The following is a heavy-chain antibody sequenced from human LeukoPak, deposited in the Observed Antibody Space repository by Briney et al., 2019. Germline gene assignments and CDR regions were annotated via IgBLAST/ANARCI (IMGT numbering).Heavy chain of an antibody. CDR1: GYTFTSYH. J-gene: IGHJ4*02. CDR2: INPSGGST. D-gene: IGHD3-22*01. CDR3: ARGASSGYYYDYFDY. Sequence: ASVKVSCKASGYTFTSYHMHWVRQAPGQGLEWMGIINPSGGSTSYAQKFQGRVTMTRDTSTSTVYMELSSLRSEDTAVYYCARGASSGYYYDYFDYWGQGTLVTVSS. V-gene: IGHV1-46*01.